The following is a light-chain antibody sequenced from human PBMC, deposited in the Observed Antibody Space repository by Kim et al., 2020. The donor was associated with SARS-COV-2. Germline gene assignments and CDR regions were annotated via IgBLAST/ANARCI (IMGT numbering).Light chain of an antibody. CDR1: QSISSH. CDR3: QQTYISPFT. V-gene: IGKV1-39*01. CDR2: AAS. Sequence: SSVGDRVTITCRTSQSISSHLNWYHQKPGRAPKLLIYAASTLQGGVPSRFSGSGSETDFTLTISSLQPEDFATYFCQQTYISPFTFGPGTKVDIK. J-gene: IGKJ3*01.